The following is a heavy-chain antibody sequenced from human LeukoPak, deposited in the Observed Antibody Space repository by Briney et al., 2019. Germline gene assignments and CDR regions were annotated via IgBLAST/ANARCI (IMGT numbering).Heavy chain of an antibody. D-gene: IGHD6-25*01. CDR3: ARGRLPIDY. V-gene: IGHV4-59*08. CDR1: GGSISSYY. J-gene: IGHJ4*02. CDR2: IYYSGST. Sequence: PSETLSLTCTVSGGSISSYYWSWIRQPPGKGLEWIGYIYYSGSTSYNPSLKSRVTISVDTSKNQFSLKLTSVTAADTAVYCCARGRLPIDYWGQGTLVTVSS.